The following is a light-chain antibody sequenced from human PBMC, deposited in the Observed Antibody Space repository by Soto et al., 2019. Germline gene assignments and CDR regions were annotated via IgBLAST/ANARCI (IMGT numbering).Light chain of an antibody. CDR2: EGS. CDR1: SSDVGSYNL. Sequence: QAVVTQPASVSGSPGQSITISCTGTSSDVGSYNLVSWYQQHPGKAPKLMIYEGSKRPSGVSNRFSGSKSGNTASLTISGLQAEDEADYYCCSYAGSRDVVFGGGTKLTV. V-gene: IGLV2-23*01. CDR3: CSYAGSRDVV. J-gene: IGLJ2*01.